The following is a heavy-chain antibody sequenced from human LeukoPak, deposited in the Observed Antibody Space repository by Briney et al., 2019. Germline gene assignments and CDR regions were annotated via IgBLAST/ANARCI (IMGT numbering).Heavy chain of an antibody. D-gene: IGHD2/OR15-2a*01. CDR2: INSDGSST. CDR3: ASTNRLDY. Sequence: PGGSLRLSCAASGFTFGSYRMHWVRQAPGKGPVWVSRINSDGSSTSYADSVKGRFSISRDNAKNTLYLQMNSLRVEDTAVYYCASTNRLDYWGQGTLVTVSS. J-gene: IGHJ4*02. V-gene: IGHV3-74*01. CDR1: GFTFGSYR.